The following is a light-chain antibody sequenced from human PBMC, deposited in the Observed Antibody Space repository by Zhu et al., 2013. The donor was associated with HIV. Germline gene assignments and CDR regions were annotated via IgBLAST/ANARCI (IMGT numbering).Light chain of an antibody. CDR3: SSYTTSSTRV. CDR2: DVS. J-gene: IGLJ1*01. V-gene: IGLV2-14*01. Sequence: QSALTQPPSASGSPGQSVTISCTGTSRDIGGYEYVSWYQQHPGRAPKLMIYDVSNRPSGVSNRFSGSKSGNAASLTISGLQAEDEADYYCSSYTTSSTRVFGTGTKVTVL. CDR1: SRDIGGYEY.